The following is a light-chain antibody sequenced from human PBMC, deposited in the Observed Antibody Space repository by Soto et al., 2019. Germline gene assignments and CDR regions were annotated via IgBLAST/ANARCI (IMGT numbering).Light chain of an antibody. CDR1: QNIATY. J-gene: IGKJ4*01. V-gene: IGKV1-39*01. CDR3: QQSYNTPLT. CDR2: TAS. Sequence: DIQMTQSPSSLSASVGDRVTITCRASQNIATYLNWYQQTPGKAPKLLIYTASTLQSGVPSRFSGSGSVTDFTLTISSLQPEDFAPFYCQQSYNTPLTFGGVTKVEI.